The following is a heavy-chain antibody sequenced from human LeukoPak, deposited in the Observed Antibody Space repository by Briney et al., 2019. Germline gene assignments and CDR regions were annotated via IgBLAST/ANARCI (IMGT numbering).Heavy chain of an antibody. D-gene: IGHD5-18*01. V-gene: IGHV1-2*02. CDR2: INPNSGGT. J-gene: IGHJ4*02. CDR3: ATVDTAMERGLDY. Sequence: ASVKVSCKASGYTFIGYYMHWVRQAPGQGLEWMGWINPNSGGTNYAQKFQGRVTMTRDTSISTAYMELCRLRSEDTAVYYCATVDTAMERGLDYWGQGTLVTVSS. CDR1: GYTFIGYY.